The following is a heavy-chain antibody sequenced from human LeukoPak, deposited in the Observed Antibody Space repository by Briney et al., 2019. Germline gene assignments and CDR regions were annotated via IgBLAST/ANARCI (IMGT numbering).Heavy chain of an antibody. Sequence: PGGSLRLSCAASGFTFSSYAMSWVRQAPGKGLEWVSAISGSGGSTYYADSVKGRFTISRDNSKNTLYLQMNSLRAEDTAVYYCAKDRWYYYDSSGYYLDYWGQGTLVTVSS. D-gene: IGHD3-22*01. CDR2: ISGSGGST. V-gene: IGHV3-23*01. J-gene: IGHJ4*02. CDR1: GFTFSSYA. CDR3: AKDRWYYYDSSGYYLDY.